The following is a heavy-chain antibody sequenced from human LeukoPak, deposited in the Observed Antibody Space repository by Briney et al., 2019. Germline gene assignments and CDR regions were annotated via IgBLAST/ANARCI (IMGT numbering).Heavy chain of an antibody. CDR3: ARSGFDL. J-gene: IGHJ5*02. CDR2: IYPSDSEA. Sequence: GESLKISCKGSGYSFTSYWIGWVRQMPGKGLEWMGIIYPSDSEAKYTPSFQGQVTFSADMSTNTVYLQWSSLKASDTAMYYCARSGFDLWGQGTLVTVSS. V-gene: IGHV5-51*01. CDR1: GYSFTSYW.